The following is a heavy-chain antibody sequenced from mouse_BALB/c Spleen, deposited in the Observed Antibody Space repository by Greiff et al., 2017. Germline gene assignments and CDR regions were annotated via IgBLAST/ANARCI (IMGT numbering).Heavy chain of an antibody. J-gene: IGHJ4*01. CDR3: ATNSGYAMDY. Sequence: QVQLKESGPGLVAPSQSLSITCTVSGFSLTSYGVHWVRQPPGKGLEWLGVIWAGGSTNYNSALMSRLSISKDNSKSQVFLKMNSLQTDDTAMYYCATNSGYAMDYWGQGTSVTVSS. CDR1: GFSLTSYG. CDR2: IWAGGST. V-gene: IGHV2-9*02. D-gene: IGHD3-1*01.